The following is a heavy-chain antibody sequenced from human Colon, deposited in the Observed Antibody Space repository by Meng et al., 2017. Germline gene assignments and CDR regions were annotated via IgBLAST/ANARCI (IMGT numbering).Heavy chain of an antibody. J-gene: IGHJ4*02. D-gene: IGHD3-22*01. CDR2: INTGNGYT. CDR1: GYTFTSYT. V-gene: IGHV1-3*04. Sequence: QVQLIQSGAEGKRPGAAAKVTGKASGYTFTSYTMHWVRQAPGQRLEWMGWINTGNGYTKYSQKFQDRVTITRDTSASTAYMELSSLRSEDTAVYYCASAHYDSSGSVDYWGQGTLVTVSS. CDR3: ASAHYDSSGSVDY.